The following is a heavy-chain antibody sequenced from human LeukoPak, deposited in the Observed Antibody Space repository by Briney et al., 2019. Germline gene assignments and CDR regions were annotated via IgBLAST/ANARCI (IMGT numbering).Heavy chain of an antibody. D-gene: IGHD5-18*01. Sequence: PGGSLRLSCAASGFTFSDYYMSWIRQAPGKGLEWVSYISSSGSTIYYADSVKGRFTISRDNAKNSLYLQMNSLRAEDTAVYYCKLYSYGYYYYYYMDVWGKGTTVTVSS. CDR3: KLYSYGYYYYYYMDV. CDR1: GFTFSDYY. J-gene: IGHJ6*03. CDR2: ISSSGSTI. V-gene: IGHV3-11*04.